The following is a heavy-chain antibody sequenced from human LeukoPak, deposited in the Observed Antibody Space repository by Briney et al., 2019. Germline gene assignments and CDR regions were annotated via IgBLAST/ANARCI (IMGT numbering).Heavy chain of an antibody. CDR1: GGSIGSYY. J-gene: IGHJ4*02. CDR2: IYYSGST. CDR3: ARGDSGYDLDYFDY. D-gene: IGHD5-12*01. V-gene: IGHV4-59*01. Sequence: SETLSLTCTVSGGSIGSYYWSWIRQPPGKGLEWIGYIYYSGSTNYSPSLKSRVTISVDTSKNQFSLKLSSVTAADTAVYYCARGDSGYDLDYFDYWGQGTLVTVSS.